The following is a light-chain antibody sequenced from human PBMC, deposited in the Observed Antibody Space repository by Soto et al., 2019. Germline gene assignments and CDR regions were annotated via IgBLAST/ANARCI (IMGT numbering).Light chain of an antibody. J-gene: IGKJ4*01. CDR1: QSVHSN. CDR2: VAS. V-gene: IGKV3-15*01. Sequence: EIVMTQSPATLSVSPGERATLSCRASQSVHSNLAWYQQTPGQAPRLLIYVASTRATGIPARFSGSGSGTEFPLTISSLQSEDFAVYYCQQYQSWPLTFGGGTKVEIK. CDR3: QQYQSWPLT.